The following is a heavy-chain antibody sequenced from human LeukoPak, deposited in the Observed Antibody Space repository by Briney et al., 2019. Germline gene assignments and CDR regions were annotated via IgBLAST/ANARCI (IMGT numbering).Heavy chain of an antibody. CDR1: GFTFSSYS. CDR2: ISSSSSYI. V-gene: IGHV3-21*01. D-gene: IGHD3-22*01. Sequence: PGGSLRLSCAASGFTFSSYSMNWVRQAPGKGLEWVSSISSSSSYIYYADSVKGRFTIPRDNAKNSLYLQMNSLRAEDTAVYYCARDLTMIVVEYDAFDIWGQGTMVTVSS. J-gene: IGHJ3*02. CDR3: ARDLTMIVVEYDAFDI.